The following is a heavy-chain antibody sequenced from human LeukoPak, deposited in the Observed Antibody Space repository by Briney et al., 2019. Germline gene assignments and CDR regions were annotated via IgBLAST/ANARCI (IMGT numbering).Heavy chain of an antibody. CDR3: ARDGEGRTNFDY. CDR1: GYTFTGYY. D-gene: IGHD1-14*01. CDR2: MHPNSGDT. Sequence: ASVKVSCKASGYTFTGYYIHWVRQAPGQGLEWMTWMHPNSGDTNYAQKFQGRVTMTWDTSISTAYMELSRLRSDDTAVYYCARDGEGRTNFDYWGQGSPVIVSS. V-gene: IGHV1-2*02. J-gene: IGHJ4*02.